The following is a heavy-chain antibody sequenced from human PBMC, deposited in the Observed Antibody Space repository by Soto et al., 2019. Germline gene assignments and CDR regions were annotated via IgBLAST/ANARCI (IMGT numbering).Heavy chain of an antibody. Sequence: PSETLSLTCTFSGGSTNSYYWSWIRQPAGKGLEWIGRIYTSGSTNYNPSLKSRVTMSVDTSKNQFSLELSAVTAADTAVYYCTCTGHSYDSNFPEFVYWGQGTLVTVSS. D-gene: IGHD5-18*01. J-gene: IGHJ4*02. CDR3: TCTGHSYDSNFPEFVY. V-gene: IGHV4-4*07. CDR1: GGSTNSYY. CDR2: IYTSGST.